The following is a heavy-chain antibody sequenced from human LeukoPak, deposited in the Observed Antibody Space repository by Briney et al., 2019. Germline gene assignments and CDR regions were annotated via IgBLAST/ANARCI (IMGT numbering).Heavy chain of an antibody. CDR3: VKDWRDESNCGGDCLQY. J-gene: IGHJ4*02. CDR1: VVTFIVYS. Sequence: VGSLRLSCVASVVTFIVYSMTAGPQGPGESVYCVSSISVSVGGTYYADYVRGRFTISRHNSKNTLYLHMNSLRAEDTAVYYCVKDWRDESNCGGDCLQYWGQGTLVTVSS. D-gene: IGHD2-21*02. V-gene: IGHV3-23*01. CDR2: ISVSVGGT.